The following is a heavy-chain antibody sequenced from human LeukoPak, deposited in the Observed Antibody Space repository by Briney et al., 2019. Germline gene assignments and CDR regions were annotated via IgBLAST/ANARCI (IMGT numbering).Heavy chain of an antibody. J-gene: IGHJ5*02. CDR1: GGSISSSSYY. CDR3: ASQESRYSIAASET. Sequence: SETLSLTCTLSGGSISSSSYYWGWIREPPQKALERIGSIYYSGYTFYSPSLKSRVTISVDTSKNQFSMKRRSVTAADMAVYYCASQESRYSIAASETWGQGTLVTVSS. CDR2: IYYSGYT. V-gene: IGHV4-39*01. D-gene: IGHD6-13*01.